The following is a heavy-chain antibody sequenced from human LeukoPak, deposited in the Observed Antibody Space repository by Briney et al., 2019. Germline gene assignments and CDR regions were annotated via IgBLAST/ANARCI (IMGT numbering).Heavy chain of an antibody. J-gene: IGHJ6*03. CDR1: GFTFSSYW. CDR3: ARDRGIYYYYMDV. Sequence: GGSLRLSCAASGFTFSSYWMSWVRQAPGKGLEWVANIKQDGSEKYYVDSVKGRFTISRDNAKNSLYLQMNSLGAEDTAVYYCARDRGIYYYYMDVWGKGTTVTISS. D-gene: IGHD1-26*01. CDR2: IKQDGSEK. V-gene: IGHV3-7*01.